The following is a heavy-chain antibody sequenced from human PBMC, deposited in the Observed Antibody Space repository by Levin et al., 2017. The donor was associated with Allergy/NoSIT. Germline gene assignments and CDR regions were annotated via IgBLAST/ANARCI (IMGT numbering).Heavy chain of an antibody. J-gene: IGHJ5*02. CDR1: GYSFTSYW. CDR2: IYPGDSDT. D-gene: IGHD6-13*01. Sequence: PGESLKISCKGSGYSFTSYWIGWVRQMPGKGLEWMGIIYPGDSDTRYSPSFQGQVTISADKSISTAYLQWSSLKASDTAMYYCARQVEAAAEVRWFDPWGQGTLVTVSS. CDR3: ARQVEAAAEVRWFDP. V-gene: IGHV5-51*01.